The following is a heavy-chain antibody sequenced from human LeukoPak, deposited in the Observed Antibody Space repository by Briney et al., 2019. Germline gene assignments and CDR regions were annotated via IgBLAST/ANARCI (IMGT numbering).Heavy chain of an antibody. D-gene: IGHD3-22*01. CDR3: AREGRRGSSGSLAY. Sequence: GSLRLSCAASGFTFSSYAMSWVRQAPGKGLVWVSRINSDGSSTSYADSVKGRFTISRDNAKNTLYLQMNSLRAEDTAVYYCAREGRRGSSGSLAYWGQGTLVTVSS. V-gene: IGHV3-74*01. CDR2: INSDGSST. J-gene: IGHJ4*02. CDR1: GFTFSSYA.